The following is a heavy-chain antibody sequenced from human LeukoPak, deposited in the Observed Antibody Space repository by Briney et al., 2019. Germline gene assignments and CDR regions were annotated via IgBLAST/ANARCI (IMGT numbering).Heavy chain of an antibody. J-gene: IGHJ4*02. CDR1: GFSVSNNY. CDR3: ERTMTGGLII. D-gene: IGHD3-10*01. Sequence: PGGSLRLSCAVSGFSVSNNYLSWVRPAPGKGLEWVSVIYSGGSTYYADSVKGRFIISRDNSKNTVNLQMNSLRDEDTAVYYCERTMTGGLIIWGQGTQVTVSS. V-gene: IGHV3-66*01. CDR2: IYSGGST.